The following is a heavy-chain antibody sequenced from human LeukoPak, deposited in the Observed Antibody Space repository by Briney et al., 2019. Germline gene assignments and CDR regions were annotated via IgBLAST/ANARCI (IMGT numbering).Heavy chain of an antibody. D-gene: IGHD4-11*01. CDR1: GGTFSSYA. J-gene: IGHJ3*01. Sequence: ASVKVSCKASGGTFSSYAISWVRQAPGQGLEWMGGIIPIFGTANYAQKFQGGVIMTSDTSTSTVHMELNSLRSEDTAVYYCARGRDYSNYGDAFDVWGQGTMVTVSS. V-gene: IGHV1-69*05. CDR3: ARGRDYSNYGDAFDV. CDR2: IIPIFGTA.